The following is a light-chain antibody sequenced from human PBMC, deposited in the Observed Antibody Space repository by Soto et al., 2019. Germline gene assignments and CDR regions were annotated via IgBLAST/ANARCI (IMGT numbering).Light chain of an antibody. CDR2: AAS. V-gene: IGKV1-39*01. J-gene: IGKJ4*01. CDR1: QRISSY. Sequence: DIQMTQSPSSLSASVGDRATITCRASQRISSYLNWCQQKPGKAPKLLIYAASNLQSGVPSRFTGSGSGTDFTLTISSLQPEDFATYYCQQSFRTPLTFGGGTKVDIK. CDR3: QQSFRTPLT.